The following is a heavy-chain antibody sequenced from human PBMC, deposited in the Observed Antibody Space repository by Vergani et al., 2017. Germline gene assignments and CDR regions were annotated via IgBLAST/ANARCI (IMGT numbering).Heavy chain of an antibody. CDR3: ARCIRSGSYYYYYYMDV. J-gene: IGHJ6*03. Sequence: EVQLVESGGGLVQPGGSLRLSCAASGFTFSSYWMSWVRQAPGKGLEWVANIKKDGRKKYYVDSVKGRFTISRDNAKNSLYLQMNSLRAEDTAVYYCARCIRSGSYYYYYYMDVWGKGTTVTVSS. CDR1: GFTFSSYW. V-gene: IGHV3-7*01. D-gene: IGHD3-3*01. CDR2: IKKDGRKK.